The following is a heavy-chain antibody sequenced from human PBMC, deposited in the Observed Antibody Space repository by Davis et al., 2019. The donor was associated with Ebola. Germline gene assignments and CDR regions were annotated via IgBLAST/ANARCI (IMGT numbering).Heavy chain of an antibody. CDR2: IYYDGMT. V-gene: IGHV4-39*02. J-gene: IGHJ6*02. Sequence: PSETLSLTCTVSGGSIISSSYYWGWIRQSPGKGLEWIGNIYYDGMTYYNPSLKSRATISVDTSKNQFPLNLSSVTAADTALYYCAREGAGYHYFYGMDVWGQGTTVTVSS. D-gene: IGHD6-19*01. CDR1: GGSIISSSYY. CDR3: AREGAGYHYFYGMDV.